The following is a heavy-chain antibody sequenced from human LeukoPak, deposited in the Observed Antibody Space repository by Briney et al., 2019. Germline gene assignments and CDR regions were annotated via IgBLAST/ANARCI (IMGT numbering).Heavy chain of an antibody. V-gene: IGHV3-20*04. CDR1: GFTFDDYG. CDR2: INWNAGTT. Sequence: GGSLRLSCAASGFTFDDYGMSWVRQAPGKGLEWVSGINWNAGTTSYADSVKGRFTISRDNAKNSLYLQMNSLRAEDTALYYCARGAFYSSGWYGNYWGQGALVTVSS. D-gene: IGHD6-19*01. CDR3: ARGAFYSSGWYGNY. J-gene: IGHJ4*02.